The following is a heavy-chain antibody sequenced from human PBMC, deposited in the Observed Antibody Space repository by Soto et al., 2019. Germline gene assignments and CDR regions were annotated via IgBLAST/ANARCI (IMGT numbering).Heavy chain of an antibody. Sequence: SETLSLTCTVSGGSISSGGYYWSRIRQHPGKGLEWIGYIYYSGSTYYNPSLKSRVTISVDTSKNQFSLKLSSVTAADTAVYYCARESVAGSYLSNWFDPWGQGTLVTVSS. CDR3: ARESVAGSYLSNWFDP. J-gene: IGHJ5*02. V-gene: IGHV4-31*03. CDR1: GGSISSGGYY. CDR2: IYYSGST. D-gene: IGHD3-10*01.